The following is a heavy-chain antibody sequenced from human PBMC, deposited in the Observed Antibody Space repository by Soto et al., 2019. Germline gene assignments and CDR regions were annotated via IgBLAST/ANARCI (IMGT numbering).Heavy chain of an antibody. CDR2: IYYSGST. Sequence: TLALTCTVSCGSISSGGYYWSWIRQHPGKGLEWIGYIYYSGSTYYNPSLKSRVTISVDTSKNQFSLKLSSVTAADTAVYYCARNREDYYDELVFDPWGQGTLVTVSS. CDR1: CGSISSGGYY. J-gene: IGHJ5*02. D-gene: IGHD3-22*01. V-gene: IGHV4-31*03. CDR3: ARNREDYYDELVFDP.